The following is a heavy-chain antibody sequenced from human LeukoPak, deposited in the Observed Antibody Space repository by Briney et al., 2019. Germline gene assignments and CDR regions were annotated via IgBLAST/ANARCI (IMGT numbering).Heavy chain of an antibody. Sequence: GESLKISCKGSGYSFTSYWIGWVRQMPGKGLEWMGIIYPGDSDTRYSPSFQGQVTISADKSISTAYLQWSSLKASDTAMYYCASSERYFDWPILYWGQGTLVTVSS. CDR3: ASSERYFDWPILY. CDR2: IYPGDSDT. D-gene: IGHD3-9*01. J-gene: IGHJ4*02. CDR1: GYSFTSYW. V-gene: IGHV5-51*01.